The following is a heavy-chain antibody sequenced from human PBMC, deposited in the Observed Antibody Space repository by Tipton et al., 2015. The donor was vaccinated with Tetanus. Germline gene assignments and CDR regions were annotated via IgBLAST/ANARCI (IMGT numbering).Heavy chain of an antibody. Sequence: SLRLSCAASGFTFSDYYMSWIRQAPGKGLEWVSYISSSGSTIYYADSVKGRFTISRDNAKNSLYLQMNSLRAEDTAVYYCARALWGLLNYYGSGSYYSSGYWGQGTLVTVSS. CDR2: ISSSGSTI. J-gene: IGHJ4*02. V-gene: IGHV3-11*01. CDR1: GFTFSDYY. CDR3: ARALWGLLNYYGSGSYYSSGY. D-gene: IGHD3-10*01.